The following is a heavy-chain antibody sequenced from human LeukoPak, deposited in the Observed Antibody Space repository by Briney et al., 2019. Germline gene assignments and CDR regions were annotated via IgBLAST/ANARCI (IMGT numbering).Heavy chain of an antibody. CDR3: ARLITHYDILTGYYIPLHWWFDP. V-gene: IGHV4-59*08. J-gene: IGHJ5*02. CDR2: IYYSGST. Sequence: SETLSLTCTVSGGSISSYYWSWIRQPPGKGLEWIGYIYYSGSTNYNPSLKSRVTISVDTSKNQFSLKLSSVTAADTAVYYCARLITHYDILTGYYIPLHWWFDPWGQGTLVTVSS. CDR1: GGSISSYY. D-gene: IGHD3-9*01.